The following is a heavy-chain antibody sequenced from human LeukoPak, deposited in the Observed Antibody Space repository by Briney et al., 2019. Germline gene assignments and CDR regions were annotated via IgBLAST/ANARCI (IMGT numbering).Heavy chain of an antibody. D-gene: IGHD3-16*02. CDR3: TSTTITFGGVIADY. CDR1: GFTFSGSA. CDR2: IRSKANSYAT. Sequence: PGGSLRLSCAASGFTFSGSAMHWVRQASGKGLERVGRIRSKANSYATAYAASVKGRFTLSRDDSKNTAYLQMNSLKTEDTAVYYCTSTTITFGGVIADYWGQGTLVTVSS. V-gene: IGHV3-73*01. J-gene: IGHJ4*02.